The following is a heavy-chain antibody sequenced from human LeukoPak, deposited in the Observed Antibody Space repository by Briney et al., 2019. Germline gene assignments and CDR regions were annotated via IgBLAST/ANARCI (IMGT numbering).Heavy chain of an antibody. CDR2: ISAYNGNT. CDR1: GYTFISYS. Sequence: GASVKVSCKASGYTFISYSISWVRQAPGQGLEWMGWISAYNGNTNYAQKLQGRVTMTTDTATSTAYMELRSLRSDDTAVYYCARVVRVGVVVAATRRRNSDAFDIWGQGTMVTVSS. CDR3: ARVVRVGVVVAATRRRNSDAFDI. V-gene: IGHV1-18*01. D-gene: IGHD2-15*01. J-gene: IGHJ3*02.